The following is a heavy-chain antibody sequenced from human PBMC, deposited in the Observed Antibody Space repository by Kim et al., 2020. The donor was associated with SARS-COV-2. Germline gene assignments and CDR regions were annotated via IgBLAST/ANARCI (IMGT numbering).Heavy chain of an antibody. CDR2: IYYSGNT. V-gene: IGHV4-30-2*01. Sequence: SETLSLTCAVSGGSISSGGYSWNWIRQPPGKGLEWIGYIYYSGNTYYNPPLKSRVTISVDRSKNQFSLRLSSVTAADTAVYYCARGFSLLTPMVRGINWFDPWGQGTLVTVSS. CDR3: ARGFSLLTPMVRGINWFDP. J-gene: IGHJ5*02. D-gene: IGHD3-10*01. CDR1: GGSISSGGYS.